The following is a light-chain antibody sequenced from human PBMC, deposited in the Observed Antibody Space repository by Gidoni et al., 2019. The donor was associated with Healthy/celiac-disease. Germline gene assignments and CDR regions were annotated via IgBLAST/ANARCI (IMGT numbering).Light chain of an antibody. Sequence: ELVLTQSPATLSLSPGERATLSCRASQSVSSYLAWYQQKLGQAPRLLIYAASNMATGYPARFSGSGSGTDFTLTISSLEPEDFAVYYCQQRSNWPLTFGGGTKVEIK. CDR3: QQRSNWPLT. J-gene: IGKJ4*01. CDR2: AAS. V-gene: IGKV3-11*01. CDR1: QSVSSY.